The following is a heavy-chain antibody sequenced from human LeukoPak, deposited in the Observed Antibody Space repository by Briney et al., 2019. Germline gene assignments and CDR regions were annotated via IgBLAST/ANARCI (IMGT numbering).Heavy chain of an antibody. CDR3: ARDYIAAAGYYYYYYMDV. V-gene: IGHV4-4*07. J-gene: IGHJ6*03. CDR1: GGSINSYY. CDR2: IYSSGST. D-gene: IGHD6-13*01. Sequence: SETLSLTCTVSGGSINSYYWSWIRQPAGKGLEWIGRIYSSGSTNYNPSLKSRVTISVDTSKNQFSLRLSSVTAADTAVYYCARDYIAAAGYYYYYYMDVWGKGTTVTVSS.